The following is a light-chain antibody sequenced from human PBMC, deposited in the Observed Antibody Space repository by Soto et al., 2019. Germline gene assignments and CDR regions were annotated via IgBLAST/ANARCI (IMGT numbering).Light chain of an antibody. CDR1: PAIASF. Sequence: IQLTQSPSSLSASVGDRVTITCRASPAIASFLARYQQKPGTAPKLLIYGASTLQSGVPSRFSGSRSGTDYTLTIGSLQPEDFATYYCQQLNGSPWTFGQGTKVEV. CDR2: GAS. J-gene: IGKJ1*01. V-gene: IGKV1-9*01. CDR3: QQLNGSPWT.